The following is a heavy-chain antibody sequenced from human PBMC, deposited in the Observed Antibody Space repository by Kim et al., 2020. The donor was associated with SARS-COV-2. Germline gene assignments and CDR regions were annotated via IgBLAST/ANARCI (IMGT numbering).Heavy chain of an antibody. CDR2: ISYDGSNK. CDR3: AKVFPGYSSGWYYYYYYYGMDV. Sequence: GGSLRLSCAASGFTFSSYGMHWVRQAPGKGLEWVAVISYDGSNKYYADSVKGRFTISRDNSKNTLYLQMNSLRAEDTAVYYCAKVFPGYSSGWYYYYYYYGMDVGGQGTTVTVSS. CDR1: GFTFSSYG. J-gene: IGHJ6*02. V-gene: IGHV3-30*18. D-gene: IGHD6-19*01.